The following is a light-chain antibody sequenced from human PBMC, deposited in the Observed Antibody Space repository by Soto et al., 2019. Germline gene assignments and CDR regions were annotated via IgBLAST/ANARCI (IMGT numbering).Light chain of an antibody. J-gene: IGLJ1*01. CDR1: NIGRKH. V-gene: IGLV3-21*02. CDR2: DDT. Sequence: SYELSQPGSVSVAPGQTARITCGGSNIGRKHAHWYQQKPGQAPVLVVYDDTDRPSGIPERFSGSHPGNTATLTISRVEDGDEAEYCCQAWDANSDYYVFGNGNRLSV. CDR3: QAWDANSDYYV.